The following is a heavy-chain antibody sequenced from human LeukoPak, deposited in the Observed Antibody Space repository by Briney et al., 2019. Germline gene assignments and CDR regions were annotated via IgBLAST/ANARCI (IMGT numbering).Heavy chain of an antibody. D-gene: IGHD4-17*01. CDR1: GFTFDDYA. J-gene: IGHJ6*02. CDR3: AKETVSSFGMDV. Sequence: GGSLRLSCAASGFTFDDYAMHWVRQAPGKGLEWVSGISWNSGTIGYADSVKGRFTISRDNAKNSLYLQMNSLRAKDTALYYCAKETVSSFGMDVWGQGTTVTVSS. CDR2: ISWNSGTI. V-gene: IGHV3-9*01.